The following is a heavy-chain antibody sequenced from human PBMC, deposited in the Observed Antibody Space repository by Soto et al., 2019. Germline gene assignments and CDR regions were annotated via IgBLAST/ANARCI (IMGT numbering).Heavy chain of an antibody. CDR3: ARGINYYDSGDDAFDI. Sequence: QVQLVQSGAEVKKPGASVKVSCKASGYTFTSYDINWVRQATGQGLEWMGWMNPNSGNTGYAQKFQGRVTMTRNTSRSRAYMELSSLRSEDTAVYYWARGINYYDSGDDAFDIWGQGTMVTVSS. J-gene: IGHJ3*02. V-gene: IGHV1-8*01. CDR2: MNPNSGNT. CDR1: GYTFTSYD. D-gene: IGHD3-10*01.